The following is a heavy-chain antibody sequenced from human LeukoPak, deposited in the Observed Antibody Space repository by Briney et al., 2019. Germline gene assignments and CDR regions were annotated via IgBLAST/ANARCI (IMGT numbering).Heavy chain of an antibody. Sequence: GESLKISCKGSGYSFTTYWIGWVRQMPGKGLEWMGIIYPGDSDTRYSPSFQGQVTISADKSISTAYLQWSSLRASDTAVYYCAWSVARYYFDYWGQGTLVTVSS. J-gene: IGHJ4*02. D-gene: IGHD5-12*01. CDR2: IYPGDSDT. CDR1: GYSFTTYW. CDR3: AWSVARYYFDY. V-gene: IGHV5-51*01.